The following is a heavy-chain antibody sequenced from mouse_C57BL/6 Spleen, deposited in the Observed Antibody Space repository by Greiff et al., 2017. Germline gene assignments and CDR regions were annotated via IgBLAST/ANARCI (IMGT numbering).Heavy chain of an antibody. CDR1: GYAFSSSW. J-gene: IGHJ4*01. CDR2: IYPGDGDT. Sequence: VHLVESGPELVKPGASVKISCKASGYAFSSSWMNWVKQRPGKGLEWIGRIYPGDGDTNYNGKFKGKATLTADKSSSTAYMQLSSLTSEDSAVYFCASGDWDDAMDYWGQGTSVTVSS. V-gene: IGHV1-82*01. CDR3: ASGDWDDAMDY. D-gene: IGHD4-1*01.